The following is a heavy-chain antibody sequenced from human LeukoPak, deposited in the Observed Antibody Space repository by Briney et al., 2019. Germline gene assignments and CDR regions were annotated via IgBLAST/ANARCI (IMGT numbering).Heavy chain of an antibody. CDR3: ARGFCSSTSCDNWFDR. V-gene: IGHV1-18*01. Sequence: GASVKVSCNASGYTFTTFGISWVRQAPGQGLEWMGWISAYNGNTNYAQNFQGRVTMTTDTSTSTAYMELRSLRSDDTAVYYCARGFCSSTSCDNWFDRWGQGNLVTVAS. CDR2: ISAYNGNT. CDR1: GYTFTTFG. J-gene: IGHJ5*02. D-gene: IGHD2-2*01.